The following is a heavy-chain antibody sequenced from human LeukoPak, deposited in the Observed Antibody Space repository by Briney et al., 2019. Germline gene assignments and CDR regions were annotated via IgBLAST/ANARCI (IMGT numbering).Heavy chain of an antibody. CDR1: GGSISSYY. J-gene: IGHJ5*02. CDR3: AREEYYYDSSGPKLRFDP. V-gene: IGHV4-59*01. Sequence: SETLSLTCTVSGGSISSYYWSWIRQPPGKGLEWIGYIYYSGSTNYNPSLKSRVTISVDTSKNQFSLKLSSVTAADTAVYYCAREEYYYDSSGPKLRFDPWSQGTLVTVSS. CDR2: IYYSGST. D-gene: IGHD3-22*01.